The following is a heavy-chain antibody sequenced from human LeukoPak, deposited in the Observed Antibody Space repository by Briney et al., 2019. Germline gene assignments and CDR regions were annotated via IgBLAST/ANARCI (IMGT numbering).Heavy chain of an antibody. CDR1: GFTVSSNY. J-gene: IGHJ4*02. D-gene: IGHD3-3*01. V-gene: IGHV3-23*01. Sequence: GGSLRLSCAASGFTVSSNYMSWVRQAPGKGLEWVSSVSGTGDSTYYADSVKGRFTISRDNSKNTLYLQMNSLRAEDTAVYYCAKRHSGYYIFDYWGQGTLVTVSS. CDR2: VSGTGDST. CDR3: AKRHSGYYIFDY.